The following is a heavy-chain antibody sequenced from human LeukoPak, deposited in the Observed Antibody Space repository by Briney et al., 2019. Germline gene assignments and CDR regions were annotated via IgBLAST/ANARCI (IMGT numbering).Heavy chain of an antibody. Sequence: PGASLPFSSAGSGFTFSNYEENWVRQAPGKGLEWVAHMSSSGTTELYADSVKGRFTISRDTAKNSMYLQMNSLRVEDTAVYYCARGGRGIAAAADRDYYYYGMDVWGQGTLVTVSS. D-gene: IGHD6-13*01. CDR2: MSSSGTTE. J-gene: IGHJ6*02. CDR3: ARGGRGIAAAADRDYYYYGMDV. CDR1: GFTFSNYE. V-gene: IGHV3-48*03.